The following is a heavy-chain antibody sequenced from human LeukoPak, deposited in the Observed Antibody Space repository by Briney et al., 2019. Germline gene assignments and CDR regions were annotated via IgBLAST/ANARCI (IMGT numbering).Heavy chain of an antibody. CDR2: IYYSGST. D-gene: IGHD1-26*01. CDR3: ARGRGYYGPNVVMLRFDP. V-gene: IGHV4-39*07. Sequence: PSETLSLTCTVSGGSISSSSYYWGWIRQPPGKGLEWIGSIYYSGSTYYNPSLKSRVTISVDTSKNQFSLKLSSVTAADTAVYYCARGRGYYGPNVVMLRFDPWGQGTLVTVSS. J-gene: IGHJ5*02. CDR1: GGSISSSSYY.